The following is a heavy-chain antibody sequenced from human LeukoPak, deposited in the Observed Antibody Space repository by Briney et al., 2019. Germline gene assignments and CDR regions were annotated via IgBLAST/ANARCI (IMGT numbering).Heavy chain of an antibody. D-gene: IGHD3-10*01. V-gene: IGHV4-59*08. CDR3: ARHVGNSGSGSYLTYFDY. Sequence: PSETLSLTCTVSGGSISSYYWSWIRQPPGKGLEWIGHIYYSGSTHYNPSLKSRVTISVDTSKNQFSLKLSSVTAADTAVYYCARHVGNSGSGSYLTYFDYWGQGILVTVSS. CDR2: IYYSGST. CDR1: GGSISSYY. J-gene: IGHJ4*02.